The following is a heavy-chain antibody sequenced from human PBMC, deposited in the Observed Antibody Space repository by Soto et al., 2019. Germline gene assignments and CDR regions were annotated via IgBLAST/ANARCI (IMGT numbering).Heavy chain of an antibody. Sequence: GASMELCCKACGDGFTSYDISWVRQATGQGLEWMGWMNPNSGNTGYAQKFQGRVTMTRNTSISTAYMELSSLRSEDTAVYYCARSLSSVLPVRTGTKGLIDYWGQGTLVTVSS. CDR1: GDGFTSYD. D-gene: IGHD1-7*01. CDR2: MNPNSGNT. V-gene: IGHV1-8*01. CDR3: ARSLSSVLPVRTGTKGLIDY. J-gene: IGHJ4*02.